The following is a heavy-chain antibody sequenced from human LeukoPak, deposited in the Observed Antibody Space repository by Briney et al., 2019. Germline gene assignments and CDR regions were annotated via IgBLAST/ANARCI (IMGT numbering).Heavy chain of an antibody. CDR3: AREPTPGYSSSWYGY. CDR1: GFTFSSYG. V-gene: IGHV3-33*01. Sequence: GGSLRLSCAASGFTFSSYGMHWVRQAPGKGLEWVAVIWYDGSNKYYADSVKGRFTISRDNSKNTLYLQMNSLRAEDTAVYYCAREPTPGYSSSWYGYWGQGTLVTVSS. D-gene: IGHD6-13*01. J-gene: IGHJ4*02. CDR2: IWYDGSNK.